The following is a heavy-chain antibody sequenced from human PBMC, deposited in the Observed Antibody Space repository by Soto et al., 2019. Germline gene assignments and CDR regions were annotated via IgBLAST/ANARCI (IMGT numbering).Heavy chain of an antibody. Sequence: QVQLVESGGGVVQPGRSLRLSCAASGFIFSRCGMHWVRQAPGKGLEWVAVISYDGINKYYEDSVKGRFAISRDNSKNTLYLQMNSLSADDTAVYYCVQDRGPFGDGRERGDYWGQGTLVVVSS. CDR3: VQDRGPFGDGRERGDY. D-gene: IGHD3-16*01. V-gene: IGHV3-30*18. J-gene: IGHJ4*02. CDR1: GFIFSRCG. CDR2: ISYDGINK.